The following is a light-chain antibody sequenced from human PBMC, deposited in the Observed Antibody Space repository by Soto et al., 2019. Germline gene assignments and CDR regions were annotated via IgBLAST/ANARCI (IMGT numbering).Light chain of an antibody. J-gene: IGKJ4*01. CDR3: QQHSAGVT. Sequence: EIVLTQSPATLSLSPGERGTLSCRASQSVSTYLAWYQQKPGQAPRLLIYDASNRATGIPARFSGSGTGTDCTLIISYIEPEDSAFYCRQQHSAGVTFGGGTKVEI. V-gene: IGKV3-11*01. CDR2: DAS. CDR1: QSVSTY.